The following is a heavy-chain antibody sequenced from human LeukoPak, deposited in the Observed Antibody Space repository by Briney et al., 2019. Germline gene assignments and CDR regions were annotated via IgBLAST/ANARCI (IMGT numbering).Heavy chain of an antibody. Sequence: QPGGSLRLSCAASGFTFSSYGMHWVRQAPGKGLEWVAFIRYDGSNKYYADSVKGRFTISRDNSKNTLYLQMNSLRAEDTAVYYCAKAWVVPAAIDAFDIWGQGTMVTVSS. J-gene: IGHJ3*02. D-gene: IGHD2-2*01. CDR1: GFTFSSYG. CDR3: AKAWVVPAAIDAFDI. CDR2: IRYDGSNK. V-gene: IGHV3-30*02.